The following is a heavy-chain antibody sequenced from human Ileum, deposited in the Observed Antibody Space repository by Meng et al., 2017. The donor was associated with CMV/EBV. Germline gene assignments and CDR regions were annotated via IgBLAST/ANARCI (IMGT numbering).Heavy chain of an antibody. J-gene: IGHJ4*02. V-gene: IGHV3-64*07. CDR3: AAAAYGGYAY. CDR2: VTSNGATT. D-gene: IGHD5-12*01. Sequence: EVQLVESGGGLVQPGGSLRLSCAASGSTFKYHEIHWVRQAPGKGLEYVSAVTSNGATTFYAGSVQGRFTISRDNSENRVFLQMGSLRPEDTAVYYCAAAAYGGYAYWGQGTLVTVSS. CDR1: GSTFKYHE.